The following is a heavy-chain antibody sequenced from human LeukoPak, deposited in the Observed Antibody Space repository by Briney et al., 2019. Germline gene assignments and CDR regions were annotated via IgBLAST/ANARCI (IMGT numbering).Heavy chain of an antibody. V-gene: IGHV4-39*01. CDR3: ARTTSYFHLDL. D-gene: IGHD2/OR15-2a*01. CDR2: IYYSGST. Sequence: SETLSLTCTVSGGSISSSSYYWGWIRQPPGKGLEWIGSIYYSGSTYYNPSLKSRVTISVDTSKNQFSLKLSSVTAADTAVYYCARTTSYFHLDLWGQGTLVTVSS. CDR1: GGSISSSSYY. J-gene: IGHJ4*02.